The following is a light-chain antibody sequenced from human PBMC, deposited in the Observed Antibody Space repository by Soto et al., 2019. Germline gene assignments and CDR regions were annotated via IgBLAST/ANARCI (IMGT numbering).Light chain of an antibody. V-gene: IGLV2-8*01. CDR1: SSDVGGYNY. Sequence: QSVLTQPPSASGSPGQAVTISCTGTSSDVGGYNYVSWYQHHPGNAPKLIIYEVYKRPSGVPDRFSGSKSGNTAALTVSGLQAEDEADYYCRSYVGSNSYVFGTGTKVPVL. CDR2: EVY. J-gene: IGLJ1*01. CDR3: RSYVGSNSYV.